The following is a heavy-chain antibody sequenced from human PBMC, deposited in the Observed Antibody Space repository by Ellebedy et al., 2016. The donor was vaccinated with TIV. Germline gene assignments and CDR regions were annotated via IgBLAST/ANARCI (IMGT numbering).Heavy chain of an antibody. D-gene: IGHD5-18*01. CDR3: AREGIMVTSRIRAHFDY. CDR1: GGTFSSYA. Sequence: ASVKVSCKASGGTFSSYAISWVRQAPGQGLEWMGRIIPILGIANYAQKFQGRVTITADKSTSTAYMELSSLRSEDTAVYYCAREGIMVTSRIRAHFDYWGQGTLVTVSS. CDR2: IIPILGIA. V-gene: IGHV1-69*04. J-gene: IGHJ4*02.